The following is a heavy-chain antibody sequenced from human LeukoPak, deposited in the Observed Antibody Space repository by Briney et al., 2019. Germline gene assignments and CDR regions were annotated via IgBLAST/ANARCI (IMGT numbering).Heavy chain of an antibody. V-gene: IGHV4-61*02. D-gene: IGHD3-10*01. CDR1: GGSISSSNYY. CDR2: IYNSGTT. CDR3: ARGLWFGDENPPYFDY. Sequence: PSQTLSLTCTVSGGSISSSNYYWSWIRQPAGKGLEWIGRIYNSGTTNNNPSLKIRVTISIHTSKNQFSLKLSSVTAADTAVYYCARGLWFGDENPPYFDYWGQGTLVTVSS. J-gene: IGHJ4*02.